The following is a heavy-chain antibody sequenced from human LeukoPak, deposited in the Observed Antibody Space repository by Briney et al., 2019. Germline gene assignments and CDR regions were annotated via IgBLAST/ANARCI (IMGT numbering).Heavy chain of an antibody. CDR2: IIPIFGTA. CDR3: ATSMDSDGFTSVLKY. V-gene: IGHV1-69*05. J-gene: IGHJ4*02. D-gene: IGHD5-18*01. Sequence: SVKVSCKASAGTFSSYAISWVRQAPGQGLEWMGRIIPIFGTANYAQKFQGRVTITTDESTSTAYMELSSLRSEDTAVYYCATSMDSDGFTSVLKYWGQGTLVTVSS. CDR1: AGTFSSYA.